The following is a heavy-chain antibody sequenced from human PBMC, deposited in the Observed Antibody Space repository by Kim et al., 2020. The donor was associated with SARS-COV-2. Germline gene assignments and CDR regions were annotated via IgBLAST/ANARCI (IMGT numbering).Heavy chain of an antibody. V-gene: IGHV7-4-1*02. Sequence: PTYAQGFTGRFVFSLDTSVSTPYLQISSLKAEDTAVYYCARVGSSGAFDYWGQGTLVTVSS. CDR2: P. D-gene: IGHD6-6*01. CDR3: ARVGSSGAFDY. J-gene: IGHJ4*02.